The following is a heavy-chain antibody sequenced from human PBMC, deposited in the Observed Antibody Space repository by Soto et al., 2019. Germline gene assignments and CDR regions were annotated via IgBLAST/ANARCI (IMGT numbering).Heavy chain of an antibody. V-gene: IGHV3-30-3*01. CDR3: ARASGILDYYYGMDV. J-gene: IGHJ6*02. CDR2: ISYDGSNK. CDR1: GFTFSDYA. Sequence: QVQLVESGGGVVQPGRSLRLSCAASGFTFSDYAMHWVRQAPGKGLEWVAVISYDGSNKYYADSVKGRFTISRDNSKNTLYLQMNSLRAEDTAVYYCARASGILDYYYGMDVWGQGTTVTVSS. D-gene: IGHD2-15*01.